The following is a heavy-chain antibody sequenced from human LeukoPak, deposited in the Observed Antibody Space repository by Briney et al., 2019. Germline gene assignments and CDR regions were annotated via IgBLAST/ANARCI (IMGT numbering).Heavy chain of an antibody. D-gene: IGHD7-27*01. J-gene: IGHJ5*02. CDR3: VAMKLGS. V-gene: IGHV3-7*01. CDR1: GFTFTYYW. CDR2: IKEDGSET. Sequence: GGSLRLSCAASGFTFTYYWMNWVRQAPGKGLEWVAIIKEDGSETYYVDSVKGRFTISRDNAKNSVYLQMNSLRAEDTAVYYCVAMKLGSWGQGTLVTVSS.